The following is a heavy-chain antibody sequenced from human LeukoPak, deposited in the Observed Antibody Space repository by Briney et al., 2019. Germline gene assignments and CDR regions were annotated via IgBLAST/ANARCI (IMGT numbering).Heavy chain of an antibody. CDR3: AKDLWFGGSAFDS. J-gene: IGHJ4*01. Sequence: HPGGSLRLSCAASGFTFKNSAMSWVRQAPGRGLEWVSTISGSRDNSYYADSVKGRFTTSRDFSQNTLYLEMDSLTADDTALYYCAKDLWFGGSAFDSWGQGTLVTVSS. CDR1: GFTFKNSA. CDR2: ISGSRDNS. V-gene: IGHV3-23*01. D-gene: IGHD3-10*01.